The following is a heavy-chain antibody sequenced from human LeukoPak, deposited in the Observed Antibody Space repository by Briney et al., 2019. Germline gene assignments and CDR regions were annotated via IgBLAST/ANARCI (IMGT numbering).Heavy chain of an antibody. V-gene: IGHV4-59*01. CDR3: AREGYSYGLFDY. CDR1: GGSISSYY. Sequence: SETLSLTCTVSGGSISSYYWSWIRQPPGKGLEWIGYIYYSGSTNYNPSLKSRVAISVDTSKNQFSLRLSSVTAADTAVYYCAREGYSYGLFDYWGQGTLVTVSS. CDR2: IYYSGST. D-gene: IGHD5-18*01. J-gene: IGHJ4*02.